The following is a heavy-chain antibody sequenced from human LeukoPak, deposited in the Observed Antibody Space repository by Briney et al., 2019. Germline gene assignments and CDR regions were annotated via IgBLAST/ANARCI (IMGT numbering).Heavy chain of an antibody. V-gene: IGHV3-30*02. CDR3: AKDRDSSGWSPNWFDP. CDR1: GFTFSSYA. Sequence: GGSLRLSCAVSGFTFSSYAMHWVRQAPGKGLEWVAFIRYDGSNKYYADSVKGRFTISRDNSKNTMYLQMNSLRAEDTAVYYCAKDRDSSGWSPNWFDPWGQGTLVTVSS. CDR2: IRYDGSNK. J-gene: IGHJ5*02. D-gene: IGHD6-19*01.